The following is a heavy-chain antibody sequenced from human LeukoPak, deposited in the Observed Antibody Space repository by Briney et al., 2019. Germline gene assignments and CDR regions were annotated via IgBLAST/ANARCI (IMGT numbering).Heavy chain of an antibody. CDR3: AKTYYDNPYYFDY. Sequence: GRSLRLSCAASGFTFSSYGMHWVRRAPGKGLEWVAVISYDGSNKYYADSVKGRFTISRDSSKNTLYLQMNSLRAEDTAVYYCAKTYYDNPYYFDYWGQGTLVTVSS. CDR1: GFTFSSYG. D-gene: IGHD3-9*01. V-gene: IGHV3-30*18. CDR2: ISYDGSNK. J-gene: IGHJ4*02.